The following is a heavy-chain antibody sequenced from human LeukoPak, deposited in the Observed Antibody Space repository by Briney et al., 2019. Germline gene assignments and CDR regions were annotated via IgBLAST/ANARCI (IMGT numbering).Heavy chain of an antibody. CDR3: AKVVFGNWAWSAP. D-gene: IGHD3-10*02. CDR1: GFTFSSYA. J-gene: IGHJ5*02. CDR2: ISGSGGST. Sequence: PGGSLRLSCAASGFTFSSYAMSWVRQAPGKGLEWVSAISGSGGSTYYADSVKGRFTISRDNSKNTLYLQMTSLRAEDPAVYYLAKVVFGNWAWSAPWGQGTLVTVSS. V-gene: IGHV3-23*01.